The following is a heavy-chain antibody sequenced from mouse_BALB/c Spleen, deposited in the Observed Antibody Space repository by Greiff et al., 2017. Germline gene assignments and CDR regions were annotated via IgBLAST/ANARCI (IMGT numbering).Heavy chain of an antibody. V-gene: IGHV10-1*02. CDR1: GFTFNTYA. Sequence: DVQLVESGGGLVQPKGSLKLSCAASGFTFNTYAMNWVRQAPGKGLEWVARIRSKSNNYATYYADSVKDRFTISRDDSQSMLYLQMNNLKTEDTAMYYCVRQGYGSSYGGHFDYWGQGTTLTVSS. CDR3: VRQGYGSSYGGHFDY. D-gene: IGHD1-1*01. J-gene: IGHJ2*01. CDR2: IRSKSNNYAT.